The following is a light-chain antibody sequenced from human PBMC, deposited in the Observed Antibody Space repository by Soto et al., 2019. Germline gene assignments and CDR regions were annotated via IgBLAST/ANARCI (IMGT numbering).Light chain of an antibody. CDR2: EGS. CDR3: CSYAGSSTWV. V-gene: IGLV2-23*01. CDR1: SSDVGSYNL. Sequence: QSVLTQPASVSGSPGQSITISCTGTSSDVGSYNLVSWYQQHPGKAPKLMIYEGSKRPSGVSNRFSGSKSGNTASLTISGLQAEYEADYYCCSYAGSSTWVFGGGTKVTVL. J-gene: IGLJ2*01.